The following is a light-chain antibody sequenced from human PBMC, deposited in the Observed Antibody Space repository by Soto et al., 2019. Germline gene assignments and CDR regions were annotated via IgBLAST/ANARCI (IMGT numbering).Light chain of an antibody. CDR2: GAS. J-gene: IGKJ2*01. Sequence: EIVLTQSTVTLSLSPGERATLSCRASQRINSNFLAWFQQKAGLAPRLLIYGASTRASGVPDRFSGGGSGTDFVLTISRLEPEDLAGYYCQQYGRSPFTFGQGTNLQIK. CDR3: QQYGRSPFT. V-gene: IGKV3-20*01. CDR1: QRINSNF.